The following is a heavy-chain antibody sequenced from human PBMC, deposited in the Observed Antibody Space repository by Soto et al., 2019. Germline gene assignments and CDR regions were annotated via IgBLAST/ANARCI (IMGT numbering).Heavy chain of an antibody. J-gene: IGHJ4*02. D-gene: IGHD3-10*01. CDR1: GFTFSSYS. CDR3: ARDQAGYYGSGSYYNVRAFYY. V-gene: IGHV3-21*05. CDR2: ITGGSTI. Sequence: PGGSLRLSCAASGFTFSSYSMNWVRQAPGKVLECVSYITGGSTIYYADSVKGRFTISRDNAKNSLYLQMNSLRAEDTAVYYCARDQAGYYGSGSYYNVRAFYYWGQGTLVTVSS.